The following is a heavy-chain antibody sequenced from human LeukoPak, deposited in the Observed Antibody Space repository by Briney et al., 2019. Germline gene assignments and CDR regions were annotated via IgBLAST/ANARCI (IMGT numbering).Heavy chain of an antibody. V-gene: IGHV1-3*03. J-gene: IGHJ4*02. CDR2: INAGNGNT. Sequence: ASVKVSCKASGYAFTSYAMHWVRQAPGQRLEWMGWINAGNGNTKYSQEFQGRVTITRDTSASTAYMELSSLRSEDMAVYYCARPLCGSGSYYYDYWGQGTLVTVSS. CDR1: GYAFTSYA. D-gene: IGHD3-10*01. CDR3: ARPLCGSGSYYYDY.